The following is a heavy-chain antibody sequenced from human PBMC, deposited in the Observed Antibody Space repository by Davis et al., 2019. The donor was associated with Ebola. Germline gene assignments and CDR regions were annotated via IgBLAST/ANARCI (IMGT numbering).Heavy chain of an antibody. Sequence: SQTLSLTCAISGDSVSSRSAAWNWIRQSPSRGLEWLGKTYYRSKWYTDYALSVKSRIVINPDTSKNQFSLQLNSVTPDDTAVYYCARQFSSPLYTYFDYWGQGALVTVSS. D-gene: IGHD2-2*02. J-gene: IGHJ4*02. CDR1: GDSVSSRSAA. CDR2: TYYRSKWYT. V-gene: IGHV6-1*01. CDR3: ARQFSSPLYTYFDY.